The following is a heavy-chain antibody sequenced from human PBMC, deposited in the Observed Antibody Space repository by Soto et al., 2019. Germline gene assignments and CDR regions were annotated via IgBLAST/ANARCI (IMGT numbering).Heavy chain of an antibody. V-gene: IGHV3-11*06. J-gene: IGHJ6*02. CDR1: GFTFSDYY. Sequence: GGSLRLSCAASGFTFSDYYMSWIRQAPGKGLEYISYISSSSGSTNYADSVKGRVTISRDNAKNSLYLQMSSLRAEDTAVYYCARLVWEAYDFWSGYSAKYYYGMDVWGQGTTVTVSS. CDR2: ISSSSGST. CDR3: ARLVWEAYDFWSGYSAKYYYGMDV. D-gene: IGHD3-3*01.